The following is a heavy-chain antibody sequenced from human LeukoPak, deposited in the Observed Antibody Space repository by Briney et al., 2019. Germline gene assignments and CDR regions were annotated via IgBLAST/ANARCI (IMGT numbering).Heavy chain of an antibody. D-gene: IGHD6-19*01. V-gene: IGHV1-18*04. CDR3: ARASSIAVAGGPYYYYYYYMDV. Sequence: ASVKVSCKASGYTFSNYGISWVRQAPGQGLEWMGWISAYNGNTNYAQKLQGRVTMTTDTSTSTAYMELRSLRSDDTAVYYCARASSIAVAGGPYYYYYYYMDVWGKGTTVTVSS. CDR2: ISAYNGNT. CDR1: GYTFSNYG. J-gene: IGHJ6*03.